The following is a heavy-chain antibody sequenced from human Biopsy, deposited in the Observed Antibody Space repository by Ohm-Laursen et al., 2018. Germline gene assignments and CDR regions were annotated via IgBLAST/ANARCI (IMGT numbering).Heavy chain of an antibody. CDR3: ATKLTGYFHH. CDR1: GGTFSNYA. CDR2: IIPLLDIP. V-gene: IGHV1-69*04. D-gene: IGHD3-9*01. Sequence: SVKVSCKASGGTFSNYAITWVRQAPGQGLEWMGRIIPLLDIPTYAQRFKGRVTITADKSTNTAYMELISLRSDDTAVYYCATKLTGYFHHWGQGTLVIVSS. J-gene: IGHJ1*01.